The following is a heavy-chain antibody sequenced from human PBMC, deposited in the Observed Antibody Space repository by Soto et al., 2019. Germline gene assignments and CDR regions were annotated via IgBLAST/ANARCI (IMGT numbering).Heavy chain of an antibody. V-gene: IGHV5-10-1*01. CDR2: IDPSDSYT. CDR3: ARLYHPYYYDSSGYLPFDY. Sequence: PGESLKISCKGSGYSFTSYWISWVRKMPGKGLEWMGRIDPSDSYTNYSPSFQGHVTISADKSISTAYLQWSSLKASDTAMYYCARLYHPYYYDSSGYLPFDYWGQGTLVTVSS. CDR1: GYSFTSYW. D-gene: IGHD3-22*01. J-gene: IGHJ4*02.